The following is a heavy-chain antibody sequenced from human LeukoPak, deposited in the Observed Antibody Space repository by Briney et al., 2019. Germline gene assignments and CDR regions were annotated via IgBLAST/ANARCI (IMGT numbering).Heavy chain of an antibody. V-gene: IGHV4-34*01. CDR1: GGSFSGYY. D-gene: IGHD6-25*01. CDR3: ARGKRLSLYYYYYMDV. CDR2: INHSGST. Sequence: SETLSLTCAVYGGSFSGYYWSWIRQPPGRGLEWIGEINHSGSTNYNPSLKSRVTISVDTSKNQFSLKLSSVTAADTAVYYCARGKRLSLYYYYYMDVWGKGTTVTVSS. J-gene: IGHJ6*03.